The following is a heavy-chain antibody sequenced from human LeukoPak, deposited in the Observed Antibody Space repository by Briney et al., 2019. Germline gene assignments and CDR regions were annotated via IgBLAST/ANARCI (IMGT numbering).Heavy chain of an antibody. CDR2: TSWNSGSI. V-gene: IGHV3-9*01. D-gene: IGHD3-10*01. CDR3: AKDIGSGSYYHFDY. Sequence: PGRSLRLSCAASGFTFDDYAMHWVRQAPGKGLEWVSGTSWNSGSIGYADSVKGRFTISRDNAKNSLYLQMNSLRAEDTALYYCAKDIGSGSYYHFDYWGQGTLVTVSS. CDR1: GFTFDDYA. J-gene: IGHJ4*02.